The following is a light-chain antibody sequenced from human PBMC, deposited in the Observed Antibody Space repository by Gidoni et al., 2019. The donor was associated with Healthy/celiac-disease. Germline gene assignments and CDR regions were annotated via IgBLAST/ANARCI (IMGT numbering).Light chain of an antibody. CDR3: MQALQTSYT. Sequence: EIVMTQSPLSLPVTPGEPASISCRSSQSLLHSNGYNYLDWYLQKPGQSPQLLIYLGSNRASGVPDRFSGSGSGTDFTLKISRVEAEDVGVYYCMQALQTSYTFXQXTKLEIK. CDR2: LGS. V-gene: IGKV2-28*01. CDR1: QSLLHSNGYNY. J-gene: IGKJ2*01.